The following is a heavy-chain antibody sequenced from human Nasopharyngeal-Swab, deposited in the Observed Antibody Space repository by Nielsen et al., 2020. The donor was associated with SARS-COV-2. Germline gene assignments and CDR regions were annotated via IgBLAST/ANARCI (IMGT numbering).Heavy chain of an antibody. V-gene: IGHV3-7*01. CDR1: GFTFSSYW. J-gene: IGHJ6*03. CDR2: IKQDGSEK. D-gene: IGHD2-2*02. Sequence: GESLKISCAASGFTFSSYWMSWVRQAPGKGLEWVANIKQDGSEKYYVDSVKGRFTISRDNAKNSLYLQINSLRAEDTAVYYCARGDIVVVPAAIPYYYYYMDVWGKGTTVTVSS. CDR3: ARGDIVVVPAAIPYYYYYMDV.